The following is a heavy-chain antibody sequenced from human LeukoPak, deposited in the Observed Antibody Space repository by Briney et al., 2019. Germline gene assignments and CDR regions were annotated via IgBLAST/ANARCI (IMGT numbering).Heavy chain of an antibody. CDR1: GYSLTNYW. D-gene: IGHD4-17*01. CDR3: ARGDYGDFRVFYTLFDY. J-gene: IGHJ4*02. V-gene: IGHV5-51*01. CDR2: IFPGDSDT. Sequence: GESLKISCKGSGYSLTNYWIGWVRQVPGKGLEWMGIIFPGDSDTKYSPSFEGQVTISADKSISTAYLQWSSLKASDTAMYYCARGDYGDFRVFYTLFDYWGQGTLVTVSS.